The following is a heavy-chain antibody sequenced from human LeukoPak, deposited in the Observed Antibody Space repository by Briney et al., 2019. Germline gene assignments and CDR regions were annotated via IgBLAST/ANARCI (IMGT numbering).Heavy chain of an antibody. D-gene: IGHD3-10*01. Sequence: PGRSLRLSCAASGFTFSDYYMSWIRQAPGKGLEWLSHMSSSGDTIYHADSVRGRFTISRDNAKKTLLLQMNSLRAEDTAVYYCARDLTDFGSGIFYDHWGQGALVTVS. V-gene: IGHV3-11*01. CDR3: ARDLTDFGSGIFYDH. CDR1: GFTFSDYY. J-gene: IGHJ4*02. CDR2: MSSSGDTI.